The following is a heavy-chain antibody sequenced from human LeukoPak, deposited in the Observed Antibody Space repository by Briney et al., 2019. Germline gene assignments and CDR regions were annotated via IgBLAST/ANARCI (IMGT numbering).Heavy chain of an antibody. CDR1: GFPFSSYW. J-gene: IGHJ6*02. CDR2: ISSGSTFI. D-gene: IGHD1-14*01. Sequence: GGSLRLSCVASGFPFSSYWMTWVRQAPGKGLEWVSYISSGSTFIYYADSVEGRFTISRDNAKKSLYLQMNSLRAEDTAVYYCARDPNLDVWGQGTAVTASS. CDR3: ARDPNLDV. V-gene: IGHV3-48*01.